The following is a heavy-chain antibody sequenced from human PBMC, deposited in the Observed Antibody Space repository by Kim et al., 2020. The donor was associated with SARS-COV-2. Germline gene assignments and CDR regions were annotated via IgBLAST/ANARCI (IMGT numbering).Heavy chain of an antibody. Sequence: GGSLRLSCAASGFTFSSNYMSWVRQAPGKGLEWVSGIYSGGSTYYAASVKGSFTISRDNSKNTLYLQMNSLRAEDNTVYYCARSEVYYDFWSGYYTGGGFDYWGQGTLVTVSS. V-gene: IGHV3-66*01. D-gene: IGHD3-3*01. CDR1: GFTFSSNY. J-gene: IGHJ4*02. CDR3: ARSEVYYDFWSGYYTGGGFDY. CDR2: IYSGGST.